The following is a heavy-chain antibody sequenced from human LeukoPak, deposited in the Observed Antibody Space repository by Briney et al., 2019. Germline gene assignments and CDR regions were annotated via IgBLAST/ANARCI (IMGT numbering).Heavy chain of an antibody. Sequence: PGGSLRLSCAASAFTFRSYWMHWVRQAPGKGLVWVSRINSDESSTRYADSVKGRFSISRDNDKNTLYLQMNSLRAEDTAVYYCARTNIAAAGTEFYYYYYGVDVWGQGTTVTVSS. CDR2: INSDESST. V-gene: IGHV3-74*01. D-gene: IGHD6-13*01. CDR1: AFTFRSYW. J-gene: IGHJ6*02. CDR3: ARTNIAAAGTEFYYYYYGVDV.